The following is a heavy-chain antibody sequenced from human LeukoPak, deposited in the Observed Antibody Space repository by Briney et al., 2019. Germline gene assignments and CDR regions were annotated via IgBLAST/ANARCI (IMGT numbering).Heavy chain of an antibody. V-gene: IGHV3-7*01. J-gene: IGHJ4*02. CDR3: ARVRGIVAENDY. D-gene: IGHD1-26*01. Sequence: GSLRLPCAASGFTFSSYWMSWVRQAPGKGLEWVANIKQDGSEKYYVDSVKGRFTISRDNAKNSLYLQMNSLRAEDTAVYYCARVRGIVAENDYWGQGTLVTVSS. CDR2: IKQDGSEK. CDR1: GFTFSSYW.